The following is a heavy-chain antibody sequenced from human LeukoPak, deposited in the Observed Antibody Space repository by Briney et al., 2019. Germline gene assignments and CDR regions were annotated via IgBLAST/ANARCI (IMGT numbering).Heavy chain of an antibody. CDR1: GFTFSDYY. CDR3: ARGGADYVIGY. Sequence: GGSLRLSCAASGFTFSDYYMSWIRQAPGKGLEWISFISSSSSYTNYADSVKGRFTISRDNTKNSLYLQMSNLRAEDTAVYYCARGGADYVIGYWGQGTLVTVSS. D-gene: IGHD4-17*01. CDR2: ISSSSSYT. J-gene: IGHJ4*02. V-gene: IGHV3-11*06.